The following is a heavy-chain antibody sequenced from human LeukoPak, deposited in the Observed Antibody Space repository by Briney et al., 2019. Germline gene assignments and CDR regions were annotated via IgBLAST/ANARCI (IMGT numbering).Heavy chain of an antibody. CDR2: INAGNGNT. Sequence: ASVKVSCKASGYTFTSYAMHWVRQAPGQRLEWMGWINAGNGNTKYPQKFQGRVTITRDTSASTAYMELSSLRSEDTAVYYCARYRLGDSSSWYGVDYWGQGTLVTVSS. D-gene: IGHD6-13*01. J-gene: IGHJ4*02. V-gene: IGHV1-3*01. CDR3: ARYRLGDSSSWYGVDY. CDR1: GYTFTSYA.